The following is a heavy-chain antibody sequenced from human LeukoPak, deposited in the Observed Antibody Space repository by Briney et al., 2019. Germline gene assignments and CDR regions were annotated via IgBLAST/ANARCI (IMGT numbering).Heavy chain of an antibody. J-gene: IGHJ5*02. D-gene: IGHD1-1*01. Sequence: ASVKVSCKASGYTFTSYDINWVRHATGQGLEWMGWMNPNRGNTGYAQKFQGRVTMTRNTSISTAYMELSSLRSEDTAGYYCARGSIWNGGFDPWGQGTLVTVSS. CDR1: GYTFTSYD. CDR3: ARGSIWNGGFDP. CDR2: MNPNRGNT. V-gene: IGHV1-8*01.